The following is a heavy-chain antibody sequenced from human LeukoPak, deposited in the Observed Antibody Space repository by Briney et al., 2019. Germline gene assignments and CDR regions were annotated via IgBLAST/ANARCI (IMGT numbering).Heavy chain of an antibody. CDR2: IYSGGTT. J-gene: IGHJ4*02. Sequence: GGSLRLSCAASGFTVSSNYMSWVRQAPGKGLEWVSVIYSGGTTHYEDSVKGRFTISRDNSKNTLYLQMNSLRAEDTAVYYCARPGYDILTGYSIPFDYWGQGTLVTVSS. CDR3: ARPGYDILTGYSIPFDY. CDR1: GFTVSSNY. D-gene: IGHD3-9*01. V-gene: IGHV3-53*01.